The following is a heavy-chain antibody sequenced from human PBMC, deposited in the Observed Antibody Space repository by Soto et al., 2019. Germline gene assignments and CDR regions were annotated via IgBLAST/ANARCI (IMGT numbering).Heavy chain of an antibody. V-gene: IGHV3-30-3*01. CDR2: ISYDGSNK. CDR1: GFTFSSYA. CDR3: ARDVHRITIFGVVINYYYYYGMDV. D-gene: IGHD3-3*01. Sequence: PGGSLRLSCAASGFTFSSYAMHWVRQAPGKGLEWVAVISYDGSNKYYADSVKGRFTISRDDSKNTLYLQMNSLRAEDTAVYYCARDVHRITIFGVVINYYYYYGMDVWGQGTTVTVSS. J-gene: IGHJ6*02.